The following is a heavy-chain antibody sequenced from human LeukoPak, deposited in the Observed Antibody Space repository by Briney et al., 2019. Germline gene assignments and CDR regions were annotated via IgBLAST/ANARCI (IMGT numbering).Heavy chain of an antibody. Sequence: SGGSLRLSCAASGFTFSNYAMPWVRQAPGKGLEWVAVISYDGSNKYYEDSVKGRFTISRDNYKNTLYLQMNSLRAEDTAVYYCARDSEKWLLLHTSLDYWGQGTLVTVSS. CDR3: ARDSEKWLLLHTSLDY. J-gene: IGHJ4*02. D-gene: IGHD3-22*01. CDR2: ISYDGSNK. CDR1: GFTFSNYA. V-gene: IGHV3-30*04.